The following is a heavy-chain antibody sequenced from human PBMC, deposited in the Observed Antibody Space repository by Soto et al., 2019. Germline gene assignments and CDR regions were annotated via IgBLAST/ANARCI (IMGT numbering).Heavy chain of an antibody. J-gene: IGHJ3*02. CDR1: GFTFSSYA. D-gene: IGHD3-10*01. CDR3: AKDAVHYYGSWSYFGAFDI. Sequence: EVQLLESGGGLVQPGGSLRLSCAASGFTFSSYAMSWVRQTPGKGLECVSAISGSGGSTYYADSVKGRFTISRDNSKNTLYLQMNSLRAEDTAVYYCAKDAVHYYGSWSYFGAFDIWGQGTMVTVSS. V-gene: IGHV3-23*01. CDR2: ISGSGGST.